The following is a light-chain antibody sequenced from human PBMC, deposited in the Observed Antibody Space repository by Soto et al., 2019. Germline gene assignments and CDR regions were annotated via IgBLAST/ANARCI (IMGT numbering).Light chain of an antibody. Sequence: IQMTQSPSTLSASVGDTVTITCRASQSINTWVAWYQQKPGKAPKPLIYDASRLKGGVPLRFSGSGSGTEFTLTISSLQPEDFATYYCLQHNSYSWTFGQGTKVDI. CDR1: QSINTW. CDR3: LQHNSYSWT. J-gene: IGKJ1*01. V-gene: IGKV1-5*01. CDR2: DAS.